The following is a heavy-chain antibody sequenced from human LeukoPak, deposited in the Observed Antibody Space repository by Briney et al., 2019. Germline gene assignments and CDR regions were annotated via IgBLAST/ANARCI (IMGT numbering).Heavy chain of an antibody. CDR3: ARDWTTVTLFRQDHNWFDP. CDR2: IIPIFGTA. V-gene: IGHV1-69*05. J-gene: IGHJ5*02. CDR1: GGTFSSYA. D-gene: IGHD4-17*01. Sequence: SVKVSCKASGGTFSSYAISWVRQAPGQGLEWMGRIIPIFGTANYAQKFQGKVTITTDESTSTAYMELSSLRSEDTAVYYCARDWTTVTLFRQDHNWFDPWGQGTLVTVSS.